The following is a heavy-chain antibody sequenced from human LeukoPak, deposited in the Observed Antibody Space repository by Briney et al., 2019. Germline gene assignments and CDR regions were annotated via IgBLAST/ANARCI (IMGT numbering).Heavy chain of an antibody. CDR3: ARDTRTNYDFSFYYYMDV. V-gene: IGHV1-69*13. J-gene: IGHJ6*03. D-gene: IGHD3-3*01. CDR2: IIPIFGTA. Sequence: SVKVSCKASGGTFSSYAISWVRQAPGQGLEWMGGIIPIFGTANYAQKFQGRVTITADESTSTAYMELSSLRSEDTAVYYCARDTRTNYDFSFYYYMDVWGKGTTVTVSS. CDR1: GGTFSSYA.